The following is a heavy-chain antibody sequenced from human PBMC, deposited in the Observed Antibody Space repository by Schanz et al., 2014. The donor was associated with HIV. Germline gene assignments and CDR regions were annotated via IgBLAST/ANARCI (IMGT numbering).Heavy chain of an antibody. CDR3: ARGRKDVSMITLYWFDP. V-gene: IGHV1-18*01. Sequence: QVQLVQSGAEVKKPGASVKVSCKTSGYLFTNYGVNWVRQAPGQGLEWMGWISPYNGKTRYAEKFQDRVTMTTDTSTSTTYMELTSLRSDDTAVYYCARGRKDVSMITLYWFDPWGQGTLVTVSS. D-gene: IGHD3-22*01. CDR1: GYLFTNYG. J-gene: IGHJ5*02. CDR2: ISPYNGKT.